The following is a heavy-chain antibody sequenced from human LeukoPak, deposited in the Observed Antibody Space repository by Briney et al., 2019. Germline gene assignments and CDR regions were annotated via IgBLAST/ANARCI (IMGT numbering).Heavy chain of an antibody. V-gene: IGHV3-66*01. CDR2: IYSGGDT. Sequence: GGSLRLSCAASGLTVSNNYMNWVRQAPGKGLEWVSLIYSGGDTHYADSVKGRFTISRDSSKNTLYLQMNSLRAEDTAVYYCARDPPAVRTNTYAWGQGTLVTVSS. CDR3: ARDPPAVRTNTYA. D-gene: IGHD4/OR15-4a*01. J-gene: IGHJ5*02. CDR1: GLTVSNNY.